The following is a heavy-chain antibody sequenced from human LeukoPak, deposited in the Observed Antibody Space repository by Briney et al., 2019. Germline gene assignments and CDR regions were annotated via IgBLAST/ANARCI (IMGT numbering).Heavy chain of an antibody. V-gene: IGHV3-23*01. D-gene: IGHD6-13*01. J-gene: IGHJ5*02. Sequence: GGSLRLSCAASGFTFSSYAMSWVRQAPGKGLEWVSSSSGSDGNTYYADSVKGRFTISRDNSKNTLYLQMNSLRVEDTAVYYCAKSRGYTGIAAAGLDPWGQGTLVTVSS. CDR3: AKSRGYTGIAAAGLDP. CDR1: GFTFSSYA. CDR2: SSGSDGNT.